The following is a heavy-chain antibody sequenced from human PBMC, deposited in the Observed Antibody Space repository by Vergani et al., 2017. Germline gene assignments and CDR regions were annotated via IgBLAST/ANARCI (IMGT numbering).Heavy chain of an antibody. V-gene: IGHV1-18*01. D-gene: IGHD3-22*01. Sequence: QVQLVQSGAEVKKPGPPVRVSSRASGYPFPSYGISWVGQAPGQGLEGMGWISAYNGNTNYAQKLQGRVTMTTDTSTSTAYMELRSLRSDDTAVYYCARSPIVVGWDFDYWGQGTLVTVSS. CDR2: ISAYNGNT. J-gene: IGHJ4*02. CDR1: GYPFPSYG. CDR3: ARSPIVVGWDFDY.